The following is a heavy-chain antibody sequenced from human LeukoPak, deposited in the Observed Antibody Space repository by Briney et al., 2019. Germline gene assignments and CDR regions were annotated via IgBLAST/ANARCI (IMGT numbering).Heavy chain of an antibody. D-gene: IGHD3-10*01. Sequence: PSETLSLTCAVSGGSISSGGYSWSWIRQPPGKGLEWIGYIYHSGSTYYNPSLKSRVTISVDRSKNQFSLKLSSVTAADTAVYYCARTDLQGSVFDIWGQGTMVTVSS. V-gene: IGHV4-30-2*01. CDR1: GGSISSGGYS. J-gene: IGHJ3*02. CDR2: IYHSGST. CDR3: ARTDLQGSVFDI.